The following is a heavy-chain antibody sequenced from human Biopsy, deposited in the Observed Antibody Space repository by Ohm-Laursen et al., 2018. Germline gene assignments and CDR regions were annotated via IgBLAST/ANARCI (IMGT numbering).Heavy chain of an antibody. CDR3: ATKLTGYFHH. J-gene: IGHJ1*01. D-gene: IGHD3-9*01. Sequence: SSVTVSCKAHAGTFINYGVNWVRQAPGQGLEWLGGNIPILGTGNHAQKFQDRVTVAADTSTSTATMELRSLRSDDTAVYYCATKLTGYFHHWGQGTLVIVSS. CDR1: AGTFINYG. V-gene: IGHV1-69*06. CDR2: NIPILGTG.